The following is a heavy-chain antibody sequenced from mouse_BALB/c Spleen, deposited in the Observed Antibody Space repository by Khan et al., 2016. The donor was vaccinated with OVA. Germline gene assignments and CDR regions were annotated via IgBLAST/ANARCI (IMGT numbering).Heavy chain of an antibody. D-gene: IGHD2-14*01. Sequence: VQLQQSGPELVKPGASVKMSCKASGYTFTSYVMHWLRQKPGQGLEWIGYIYPYNDDTKYNEKFKDKATLTSDKSSSTAYMELSSLTSDDSAVYYCAKNYRYDVYFDYWGQGTTRTVSS. V-gene: IGHV1S136*01. CDR1: GYTFTSYV. J-gene: IGHJ2*01. CDR3: AKNYRYDVYFDY. CDR2: IYPYNDDT.